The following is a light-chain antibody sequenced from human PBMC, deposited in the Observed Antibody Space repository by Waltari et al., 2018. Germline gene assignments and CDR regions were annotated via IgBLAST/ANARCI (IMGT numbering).Light chain of an antibody. V-gene: IGKV3-20*01. CDR3: QQYGSSPRT. CDR2: GAS. Sequence: EIVLTQSPGTLSLSPGDRATLSCRASQSVSSSYLAWYQQKTGQAPRLLIHGASSRATGIPDRFSGSGSGTDFTLTISRLEPEDFAVYYCQQYGSSPRTFGQGTKVEIK. CDR1: QSVSSSY. J-gene: IGKJ1*01.